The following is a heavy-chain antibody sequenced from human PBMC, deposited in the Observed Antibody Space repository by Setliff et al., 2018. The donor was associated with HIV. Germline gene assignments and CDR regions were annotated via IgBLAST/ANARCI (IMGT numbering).Heavy chain of an antibody. Sequence: SETLSLPCTVSGGSITNSNYYWGWFRQPPGKGLTWIGAIYNSENTYYNPSLKSRVTMSVDTSKNQFSLTLRSVTAADTAVYFCATLRWLRSKHSDYWGQGILVTV. CDR3: ATLRWLRSKHSDY. J-gene: IGHJ4*01. D-gene: IGHD5-12*01. CDR2: IYNSENT. V-gene: IGHV4-39*01. CDR1: GGSITNSNYY.